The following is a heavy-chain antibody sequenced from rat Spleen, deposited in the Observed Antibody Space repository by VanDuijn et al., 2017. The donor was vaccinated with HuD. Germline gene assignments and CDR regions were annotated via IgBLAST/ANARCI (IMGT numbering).Heavy chain of an antibody. V-gene: IGHV5-29*01. CDR2: ISYDGSST. CDR3: ATQNWFAY. J-gene: IGHJ3*01. Sequence: EVQLVESGGGLVQPGRSLKLSCAASGFIFSRSAMAWVRQAPTKGLEWVATISYDGSSTYYRDSVKGRFTISRDNAKSTLYLQMDSLRSEDTATYYCATQNWFAYWGQGTLVTVSS. CDR1: GFIFSRSA.